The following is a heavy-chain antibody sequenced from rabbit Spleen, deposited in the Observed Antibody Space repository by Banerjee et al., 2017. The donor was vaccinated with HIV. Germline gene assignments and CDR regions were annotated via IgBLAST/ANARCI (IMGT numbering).Heavy chain of an antibody. CDR2: INTITGKT. CDR3: ARNYVNAFDP. V-gene: IGHV1S45*01. J-gene: IGHJ2*01. D-gene: IGHD1-1*01. CDR1: GVSFSDKDV. Sequence: EQLEESGGGLVKPEGSLTLTCKASGVSFSDKDVMCWVRQAPGKGLEWIACINTITGKTVYATWAKGRFTISRASSTTVFLQMTSLTAADTATYFCARNYVNAFDPWGPGTLVT.